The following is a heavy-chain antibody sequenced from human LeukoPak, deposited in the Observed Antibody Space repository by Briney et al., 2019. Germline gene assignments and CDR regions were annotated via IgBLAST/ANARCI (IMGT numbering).Heavy chain of an antibody. Sequence: PGRSLRLSCAASGFTFDDYAMHWVRHAPGKGLEWVSGISWNSGSIGYADSVKGRFTISRDNAKNSLYLQMNSLGAEDMALYYCAKDKSPWGSYSPGFDYWGQGTLVTVSS. V-gene: IGHV3-9*03. D-gene: IGHD1-26*01. CDR3: AKDKSPWGSYSPGFDY. J-gene: IGHJ4*02. CDR1: GFTFDDYA. CDR2: ISWNSGSI.